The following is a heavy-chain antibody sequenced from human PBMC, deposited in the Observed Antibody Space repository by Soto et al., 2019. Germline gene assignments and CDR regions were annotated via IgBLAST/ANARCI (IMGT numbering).Heavy chain of an antibody. V-gene: IGHV1-69*01. Sequence: QVQLVQSGAEVKKPGSSVKVSCKASGGTFSSYAISWVRQAPGQGLEWMGGIIPIFGTANYAQKFKGRVTITADESTSTAYMELSSLRSEDTAVYYCARDLKASSSWYGNWFDPWGQGTLVTVSS. J-gene: IGHJ5*02. CDR1: GGTFSSYA. CDR3: ARDLKASSSWYGNWFDP. CDR2: IIPIFGTA. D-gene: IGHD6-13*01.